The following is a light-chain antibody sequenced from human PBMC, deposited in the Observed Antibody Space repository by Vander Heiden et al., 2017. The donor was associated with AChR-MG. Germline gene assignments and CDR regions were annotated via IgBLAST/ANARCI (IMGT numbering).Light chain of an antibody. CDR1: QSISRF. J-gene: IGKJ1*01. Sequence: DIQMTQSPSSLSASVGDRVTITCRASQSISRFLNWYQQRPGKAPKLLIYAASRLQSGVPSRFSGSGSGTDFTLTISRLQPEDFANYYWQQNYTTRTFGQRTKVEIK. CDR2: AAS. V-gene: IGKV1-39*01. CDR3: QQNYTTRT.